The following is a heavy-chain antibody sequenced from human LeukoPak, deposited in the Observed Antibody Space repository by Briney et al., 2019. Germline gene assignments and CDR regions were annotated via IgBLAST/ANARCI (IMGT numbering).Heavy chain of an antibody. CDR2: IYSGGST. V-gene: IGHV3-53*01. J-gene: IGHJ4*02. Sequence: PGGSLRLSCAASGFTVSSNYMSWVRQAPGKGLEWVSVIYSGGSTYYADSVKGLFTISRDNSKDTLYLQMNSLRAEDTAVYYCARNRVVGARISMIDYWGQGTLVTVSS. CDR1: GFTVSSNY. CDR3: ARNRVVGARISMIDY. D-gene: IGHD3-22*01.